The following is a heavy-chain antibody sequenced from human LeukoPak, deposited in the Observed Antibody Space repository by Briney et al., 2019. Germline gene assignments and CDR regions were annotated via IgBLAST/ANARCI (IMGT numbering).Heavy chain of an antibody. Sequence: GGSLRLSCAASGFTYGTYAVSWVRQAPGKGLDWVSAISDNGAATYYADSVKGRFTISRDNSKNTLYLQMNSLRAEDTAVYYCARDRGGNFDYWGQGTLVTVSS. V-gene: IGHV3-23*01. D-gene: IGHD3-16*01. CDR1: GFTYGTYA. CDR2: ISDNGAAT. CDR3: ARDRGGNFDY. J-gene: IGHJ4*02.